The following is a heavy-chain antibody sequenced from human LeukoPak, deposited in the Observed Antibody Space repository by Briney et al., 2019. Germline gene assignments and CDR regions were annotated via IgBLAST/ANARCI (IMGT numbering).Heavy chain of an antibody. CDR1: GGSITSSTYY. V-gene: IGHV4-39*01. CDR2: MYYTGST. D-gene: IGHD3-16*01. J-gene: IGHJ4*02. CDR3: ARLSMHTFGGARSGFDY. Sequence: PSETLSLTCTVSGGSITSSTYYWGWVRQPPGKGLEWIGHMYYTGSTYHNPSLKSRVTTSVDTSKKQFSLKLTSVTAADTAVYYCARLSMHTFGGARSGFDYWGQGTPVTVSS.